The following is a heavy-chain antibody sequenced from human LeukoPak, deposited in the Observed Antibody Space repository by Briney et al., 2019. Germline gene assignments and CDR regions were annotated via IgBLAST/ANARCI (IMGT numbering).Heavy chain of an antibody. Sequence: SETLSLTCTVSGGSISSSSYYWGWIRQPPGKGLEWIGSIYYSGSTSYNPSLKSRVTISVDTSKNQFPLKLSSVTAADTAVYYCARVGVDIGDDNHFDYWGQGTLVTVSS. D-gene: IGHD5-12*01. V-gene: IGHV4-39*06. CDR3: ARVGVDIGDDNHFDY. CDR1: GGSISSSSYY. J-gene: IGHJ4*02. CDR2: IYYSGST.